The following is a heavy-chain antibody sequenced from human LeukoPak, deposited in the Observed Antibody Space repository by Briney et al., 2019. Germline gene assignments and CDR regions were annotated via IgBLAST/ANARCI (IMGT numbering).Heavy chain of an antibody. J-gene: IGHJ4*02. Sequence: SETLSLTCTVSGGSISSTSYYWGWIRQPPGKGLEWIGSIYYSGSTYYNPSLKSRVTISVDTSKNQFSLKLSSVTAADTAVYYCARGWELDPFDYWGQGTLVSVSS. CDR3: ARGWELDPFDY. CDR1: GGSISSTSYY. V-gene: IGHV4-39*01. CDR2: IYYSGST. D-gene: IGHD1-26*01.